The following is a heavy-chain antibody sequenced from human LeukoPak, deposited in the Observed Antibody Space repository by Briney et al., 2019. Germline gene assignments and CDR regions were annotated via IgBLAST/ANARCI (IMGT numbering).Heavy chain of an antibody. D-gene: IGHD2-15*01. Sequence: PSQTLSLTCTASGGSISSGTYYWSWIRQPPGKGLEWIGYMYHSGSTYYNPSLKSRVTISVDRSKNQFSLKLSSVTAADTAVYYCARGVAATYFDYWGQGTLVTVSS. CDR3: ARGVAATYFDY. CDR1: GGSISSGTYY. V-gene: IGHV4-30-2*01. CDR2: MYHSGST. J-gene: IGHJ4*02.